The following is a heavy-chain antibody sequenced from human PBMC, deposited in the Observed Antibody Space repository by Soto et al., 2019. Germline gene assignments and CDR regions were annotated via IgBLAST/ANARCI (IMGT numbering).Heavy chain of an antibody. CDR3: ARTTSSFDAFGI. Sequence: FETSGGTDSSYTTICVLQAPGQGLEWMGRIIPILGIANYAQKFQGRVTITADKSTSTAYMELSSLRSEDTAVSYCARTTSSFDAFGIWGQGTMVTVSS. CDR1: GGTDSSYT. CDR2: IIPILGIA. J-gene: IGHJ3*02. V-gene: IGHV1-69*02. D-gene: IGHD4-4*01.